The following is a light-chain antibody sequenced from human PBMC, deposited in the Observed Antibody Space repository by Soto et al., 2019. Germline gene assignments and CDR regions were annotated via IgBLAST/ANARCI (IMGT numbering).Light chain of an antibody. CDR2: ASS. CDR3: QQYCLSPRT. J-gene: IGKJ1*01. Sequence: EIVLTQSPGTLSLSPGERATLSCRASQSVSSSYLAWYQQKPGQAPRLFIYASSIRATGIPDRFSGSGSGTDFTLTISRLEPEDFAVYYCQQYCLSPRTFGRGTQVEIK. CDR1: QSVSSSY. V-gene: IGKV3-20*01.